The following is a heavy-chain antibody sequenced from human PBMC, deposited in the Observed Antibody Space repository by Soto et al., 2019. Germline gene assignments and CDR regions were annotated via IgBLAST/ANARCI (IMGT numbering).Heavy chain of an antibody. CDR2: VNGDGSST. D-gene: IGHD6-6*01. V-gene: IGHV3-74*01. CDR1: GFTFSSYW. J-gene: IGHJ4*02. Sequence: EVLLVESGGGLVQPGGSLRLSCAASGFTFSSYWMHWVRQAPEKGLVWVSRVNGDGSSTSYADSVKSRFTISRDNAKNTLYLQMNSLRVEDTAVYYCARGGPYSSSEVDYWGQGTLVTVSS. CDR3: ARGGPYSSSEVDY.